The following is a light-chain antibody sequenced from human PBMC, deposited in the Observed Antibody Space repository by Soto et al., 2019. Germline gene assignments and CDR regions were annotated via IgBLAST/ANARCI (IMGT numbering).Light chain of an antibody. CDR3: QQYNNWVT. CDR2: GAS. CDR1: RSVSSN. V-gene: IGKV3-15*01. J-gene: IGKJ1*01. Sequence: EIVMTQSPATLSVSPGERATLSCRASRSVSSNLAWYQQKPGQAPRLLIYGASTRATGIPARFSGSGSGTEFTLTISSLQSEDFAVYYCQQYNNWVTFGQGTKVEIK.